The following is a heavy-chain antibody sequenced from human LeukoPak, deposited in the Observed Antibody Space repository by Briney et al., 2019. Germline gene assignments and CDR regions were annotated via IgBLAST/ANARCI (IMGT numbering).Heavy chain of an antibody. D-gene: IGHD3-3*01. Sequence: GGSLRLSCAASGFSVNSNYMTWVRQAPGKGLEWVSGISGSGGTTSYADSAKGRFTISRDNSKSTLFLQMNSLRAEDTAVYYCAKIPHYDFWSGYYYYYYMDVWGKGTTVTVSS. CDR3: AKIPHYDFWSGYYYYYYMDV. CDR2: ISGSGGTT. CDR1: GFSVNSNY. V-gene: IGHV3-23*01. J-gene: IGHJ6*03.